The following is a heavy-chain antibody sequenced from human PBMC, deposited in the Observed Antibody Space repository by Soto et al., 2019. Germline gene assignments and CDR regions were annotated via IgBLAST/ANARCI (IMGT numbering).Heavy chain of an antibody. Sequence: PGGSLRLSCAASGVTFSSYSMSWIRQAPGKGLEWVSYISSSGSTIYYADSVKGRFTISRDNAKNSLYLQMNSLRAEDTAVYYCARELELVAFDIWGQGTMVTVSS. V-gene: IGHV3-48*04. CDR2: ISSSGSTI. CDR3: ARELELVAFDI. J-gene: IGHJ3*02. CDR1: GVTFSSYS. D-gene: IGHD1-7*01.